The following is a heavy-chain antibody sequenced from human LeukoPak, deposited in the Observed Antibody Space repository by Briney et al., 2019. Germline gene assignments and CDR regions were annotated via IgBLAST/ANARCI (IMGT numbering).Heavy chain of an antibody. CDR1: GGSISSYY. CDR2: INHSGST. J-gene: IGHJ4*02. Sequence: SETLSLTCTVSGGSISSYYWSWIRQPPGKGLEWIGEINHSGSTNYNPSLKSRVTISVDTSKNQFSLKLSSVTAADTAVYYCAGRGGYCSGGSCPKTSFDYWGQGTLVTVSS. D-gene: IGHD2-15*01. CDR3: AGRGGYCSGGSCPKTSFDY. V-gene: IGHV4-34*01.